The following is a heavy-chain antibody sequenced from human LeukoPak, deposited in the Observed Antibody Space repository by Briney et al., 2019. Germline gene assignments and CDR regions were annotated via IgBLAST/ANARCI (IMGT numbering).Heavy chain of an antibody. V-gene: IGHV4-38-2*02. Sequence: SETLSLTCTVSGYSISSGYYWGWIRQPPGKGLEWIGSIYHSGSTYYNPSLKSRVTISVDTSKNQFSLKLSSVTAADTAVYYCARDDSSGSDYYFDYWGQGTLVTVSS. D-gene: IGHD3-22*01. CDR2: IYHSGST. CDR1: GYSISSGYY. J-gene: IGHJ4*02. CDR3: ARDDSSGSDYYFDY.